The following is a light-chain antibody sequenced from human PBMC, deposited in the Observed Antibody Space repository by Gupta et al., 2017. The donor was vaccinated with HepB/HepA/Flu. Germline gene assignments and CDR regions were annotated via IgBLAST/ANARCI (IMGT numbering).Light chain of an antibody. J-gene: IGKJ2*04. CDR3: QQYHSTLMCS. Sequence: DILMTQTPDSLAVSLGERATSDCKSSQSVLYSSNNKNYLAWYQQKPGQPPKLLIYWASTREAGVPDRFSGGGSGRDFTLTISSLQAEDVAADYCQQYHSTLMCSFGQGTKLEIK. CDR2: WAS. CDR1: QSVLYSSNNKNY. V-gene: IGKV4-1*01.